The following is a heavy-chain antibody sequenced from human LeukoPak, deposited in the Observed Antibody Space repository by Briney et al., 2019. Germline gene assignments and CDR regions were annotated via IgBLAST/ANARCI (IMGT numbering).Heavy chain of an antibody. CDR1: GFTFSGHW. CDR2: INERGTDS. J-gene: IGHJ4*02. Sequence: GGSLRLSCTASGFTFSGHWIHWVGHPPGLGLGWVSRINERGTDSMYAESVKGRFTISRDNAKNTVYLQMNSLRAEDTAVYYCVRDETLWTLDWWGQGTLVSVSS. D-gene: IGHD1-1*01. CDR3: VRDETLWTLDW. V-gene: IGHV3-74*03.